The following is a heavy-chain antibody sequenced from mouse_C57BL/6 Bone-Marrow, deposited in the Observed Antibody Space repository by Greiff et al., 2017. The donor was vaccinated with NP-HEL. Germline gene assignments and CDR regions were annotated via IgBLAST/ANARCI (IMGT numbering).Heavy chain of an antibody. D-gene: IGHD1-1*01. Sequence: EVKLVESGGGLVQPGGSLKLSCAASGFTFSDYYMYWVRQTPEKRLEWVAYISNGGGSTYYPDTVKGRFTISRDNAKNTLYLQMSRLKSEDTARYYCARHSDYYGSGGAMDYWGQGTSVTVSS. J-gene: IGHJ4*01. CDR2: ISNGGGST. V-gene: IGHV5-12*01. CDR1: GFTFSDYY. CDR3: ARHSDYYGSGGAMDY.